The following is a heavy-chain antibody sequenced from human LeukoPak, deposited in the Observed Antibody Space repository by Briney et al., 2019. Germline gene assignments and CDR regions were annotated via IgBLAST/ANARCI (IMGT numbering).Heavy chain of an antibody. Sequence: SETLSLTCAVYGGSFSGYYWSWIRQPPGKGLEWIGEINHSGSTNYNPSLKSRVTISFYTSKNQFSLKLSSVTAADTAVFYCARFTGYCSGTSCYPNAFDIWGQGTMVTVSS. CDR2: INHSGST. D-gene: IGHD2-2*01. CDR3: ARFTGYCSGTSCYPNAFDI. CDR1: GGSFSGYY. J-gene: IGHJ3*02. V-gene: IGHV4-34*01.